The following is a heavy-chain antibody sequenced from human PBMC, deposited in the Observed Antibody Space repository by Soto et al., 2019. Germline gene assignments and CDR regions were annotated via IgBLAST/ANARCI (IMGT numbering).Heavy chain of an antibody. V-gene: IGHV1-69*13. CDR2: IIPIFSTA. CDR3: ARGVVVAATHWFDP. Sequence: SVKVSCKASGGTFSSYAISWVRQAPGQGLEWMGGIIPIFSTANYAQKFQGRVTITADESTSTAYMELSSLRSEDTAVYYCARGVVVAATHWFDPWGQGTLVTVSS. D-gene: IGHD2-15*01. J-gene: IGHJ5*02. CDR1: GGTFSSYA.